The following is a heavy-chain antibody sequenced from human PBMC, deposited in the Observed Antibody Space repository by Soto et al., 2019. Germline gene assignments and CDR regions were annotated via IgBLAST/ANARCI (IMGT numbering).Heavy chain of an antibody. V-gene: IGHV3-23*01. Sequence: GGSVRLSCAASGFPFSSYAMSWVRQSPGKGLEWVSAISVSGGSTYYADSVKGRFTISRDNSKNTLYLQMNSLRAEDTAVYYCEKLGQIAIFGVVHDAFDIWGQGTMVTVSS. CDR2: ISVSGGST. J-gene: IGHJ3*02. CDR1: GFPFSSYA. CDR3: EKLGQIAIFGVVHDAFDI. D-gene: IGHD3-3*01.